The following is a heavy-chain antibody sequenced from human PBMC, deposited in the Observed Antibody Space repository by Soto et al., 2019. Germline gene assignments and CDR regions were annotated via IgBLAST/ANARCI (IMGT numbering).Heavy chain of an antibody. V-gene: IGHV4-31*03. CDR1: GGSISSGGYY. Sequence: SETLSLTCTVSGGSISSGGYYWSWIRQHPGKGLEWIGYIYYSGSTYYNPSLKSRVTISVDTSKNQFSLKLSSVTAADTAVYYCARSLYYYDSSGYPTYNWFDPWGQGTLVTVSS. CDR2: IYYSGST. CDR3: ARSLYYYDSSGYPTYNWFDP. D-gene: IGHD3-22*01. J-gene: IGHJ5*02.